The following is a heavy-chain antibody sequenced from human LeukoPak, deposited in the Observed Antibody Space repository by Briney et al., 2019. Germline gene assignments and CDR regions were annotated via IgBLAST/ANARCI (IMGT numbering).Heavy chain of an antibody. Sequence: PGGSLRLSCAASGFTFSNYNMNWVRQAPGKGLEWVSSISSSSGSIYYADSVKGRFTVSRDNAKNSLYLQINNLRDDDTAVYYCVRDNPDIVVVVAATPGWFDPWGQGTLVTVSS. CDR1: GFTFSNYN. CDR2: ISSSSGSI. V-gene: IGHV3-21*01. J-gene: IGHJ5*02. D-gene: IGHD2-15*01. CDR3: VRDNPDIVVVVAATPGWFDP.